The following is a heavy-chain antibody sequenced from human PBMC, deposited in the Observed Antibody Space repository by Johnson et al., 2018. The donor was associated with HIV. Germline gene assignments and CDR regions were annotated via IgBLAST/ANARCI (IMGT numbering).Heavy chain of an antibody. D-gene: IGHD6-13*01. CDR1: GFTFSNYW. CDR3: AAIGGIGSSWSAAFDI. V-gene: IGHV3-74*02. J-gene: IGHJ3*02. Sequence: EQLVESGGNLVQPGGSLRLSCGGSGFTFSNYWLQWVRQVPGKGLVWVSRINGDGSRTSYADSVKGRFTISRDNAKKSMYLQMNSLRAEDTALYYCAAIGGIGSSWSAAFDIWGQGTMVTVSS. CDR2: INGDGSRT.